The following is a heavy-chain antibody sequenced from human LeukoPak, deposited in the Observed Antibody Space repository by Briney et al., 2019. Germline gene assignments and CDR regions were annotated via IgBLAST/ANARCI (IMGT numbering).Heavy chain of an antibody. Sequence: PGGSLRLSCAASGLTFSSYAMSWVRQAPGKVLEWVSAISGSGGSTYYADSVKGRFTISRDNSKNTLYLQMNSLRAEDTAVYYCAKYRGYGDMYYFDYWGQGTLVTVSS. J-gene: IGHJ4*02. CDR1: GLTFSSYA. V-gene: IGHV3-23*01. D-gene: IGHD4-17*01. CDR2: ISGSGGST. CDR3: AKYRGYGDMYYFDY.